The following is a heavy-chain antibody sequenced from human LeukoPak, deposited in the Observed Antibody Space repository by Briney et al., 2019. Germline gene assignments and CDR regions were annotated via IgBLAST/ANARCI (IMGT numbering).Heavy chain of an antibody. D-gene: IGHD6-19*01. Sequence: SETLCLTCTVSGGSISSSSYYWGWIRQPPGKGLEWIGSIYYSGSTYYNPSLKSRVTISVDTSKNQFSLKLSSVTAADSAVYYCARHGVAVAGFFDYWGQGTLVTVSS. V-gene: IGHV4-39*01. J-gene: IGHJ4*02. CDR3: ARHGVAVAGFFDY. CDR1: GGSISSSSYY. CDR2: IYYSGST.